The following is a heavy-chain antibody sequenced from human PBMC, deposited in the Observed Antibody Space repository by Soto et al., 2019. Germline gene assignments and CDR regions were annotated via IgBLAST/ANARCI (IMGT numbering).Heavy chain of an antibody. CDR2: IIPIFGTA. Sequence: SVKVSCKASAGTFSSYAVSWVRQAPGQGLEWMGGIIPIFGTANYAQKFQGRVTITADKSTSTAYMELSSLRSEDTAVYYCARDQDDYSSPRGMDVWGQGTTVTVSS. CDR1: AGTFSSYA. J-gene: IGHJ6*02. D-gene: IGHD4-4*01. CDR3: ARDQDDYSSPRGMDV. V-gene: IGHV1-69*06.